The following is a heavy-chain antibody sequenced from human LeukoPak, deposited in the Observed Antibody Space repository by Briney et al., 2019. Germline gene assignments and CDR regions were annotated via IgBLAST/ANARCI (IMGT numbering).Heavy chain of an antibody. CDR3: ARDDRIAAAGTPGANAFDI. Sequence: GGSLRLSCAASRFTFSSYAMRWVRQAPGKGLEWVAVISYDGSNKYYADSVKGRFTISRDNSKNTLYLQMNSLRAEDTAVYYCARDDRIAAAGTPGANAFDIWGQGTMVTVSS. CDR1: RFTFSSYA. V-gene: IGHV3-30-3*01. CDR2: ISYDGSNK. J-gene: IGHJ3*02. D-gene: IGHD6-13*01.